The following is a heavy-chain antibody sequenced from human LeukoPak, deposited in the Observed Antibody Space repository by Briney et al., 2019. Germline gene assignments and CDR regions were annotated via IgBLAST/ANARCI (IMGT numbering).Heavy chain of an antibody. CDR3: ARVGVWDFTPTQFDP. CDR2: IYPGDSDT. J-gene: IGHJ5*02. CDR1: GYSFTSYW. Sequence: GESLKISCKGSGYSFTSYWIGWVRQMPGKGLEWMGIIYPGDSDTRYSPSFQGQVTMSADKSISTAYLQWRSLKASDTAIYYCARVGVWDFTPTQFDPWGQGTLVTVSS. D-gene: IGHD3-16*01. V-gene: IGHV5-51*01.